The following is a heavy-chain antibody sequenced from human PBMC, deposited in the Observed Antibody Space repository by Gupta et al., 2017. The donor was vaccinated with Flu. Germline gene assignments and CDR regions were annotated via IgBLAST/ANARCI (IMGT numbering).Heavy chain of an antibody. J-gene: IGHJ6*02. Sequence: QVQLVQSGAEVKKPGASVKVSCKASGYTFTGYYMHWVRQAPGQGLEWMGWINPNSGGTNYAQKFQGRVTMTRDTSISKAYMELSRLRSDDTAVYYCARGLYYDILTGYYNYYYGMDVWGQGTTVTVSS. D-gene: IGHD3-9*01. V-gene: IGHV1-2*02. CDR3: ARGLYYDILTGYYNYYYGMDV. CDR1: GYTFTGYY. CDR2: INPNSGGT.